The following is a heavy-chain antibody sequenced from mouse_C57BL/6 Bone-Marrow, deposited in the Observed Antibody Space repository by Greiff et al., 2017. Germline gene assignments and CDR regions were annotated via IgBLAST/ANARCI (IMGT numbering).Heavy chain of an antibody. CDR2: INPYNGGT. Sequence: VQLQQSGPVLVKPGASVKMSCKASGYTFTDYYMNWVKQSHGKSLEWIGVINPYNGGTSYNQKFKGKATLTVDKSSSTAYMELNSLTSEDSAVYYCARSISNYVWYFDVWGTGTTVTVSS. J-gene: IGHJ1*03. D-gene: IGHD2-5*01. CDR3: ARSISNYVWYFDV. V-gene: IGHV1-19*01. CDR1: GYTFTDYY.